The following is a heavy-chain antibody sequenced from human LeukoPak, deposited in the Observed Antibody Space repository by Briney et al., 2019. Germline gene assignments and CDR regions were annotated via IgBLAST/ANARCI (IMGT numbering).Heavy chain of an antibody. Sequence: PGGALRLSCAASGFTFSSYAMSWVRQAPGKGLEWVSAISGSGGSTYYADSVKGRFTISRDNSKNTLYLQMNSLRAEDTAVYYCAKELWFGENTNWFDPWGQGTLVTVSS. D-gene: IGHD3-10*01. CDR3: AKELWFGENTNWFDP. CDR1: GFTFSSYA. V-gene: IGHV3-23*01. CDR2: ISGSGGST. J-gene: IGHJ5*02.